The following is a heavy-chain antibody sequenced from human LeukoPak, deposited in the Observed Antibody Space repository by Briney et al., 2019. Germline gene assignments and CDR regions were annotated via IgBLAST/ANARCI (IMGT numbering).Heavy chain of an antibody. D-gene: IGHD3-22*01. J-gene: IGHJ4*02. CDR2: ISGSGGST. CDR1: GFTFNSYA. Sequence: PGGSLRLSCAASGFTFNSYAMSWVRQAPGKGLEWVSAISGSGGSTYYADSVKGRFTISRDNSKNTLYLQMNSLRAEDTAVYYCAKGLRRSYDSPPAWGQGTLVTVSS. V-gene: IGHV3-23*01. CDR3: AKGLRRSYDSPPA.